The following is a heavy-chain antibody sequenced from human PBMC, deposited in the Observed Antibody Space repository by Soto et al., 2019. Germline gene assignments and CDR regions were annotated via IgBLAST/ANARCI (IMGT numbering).Heavy chain of an antibody. D-gene: IGHD6-6*01. J-gene: IGHJ6*02. CDR3: ARSSSAGYIAARRFYYYGMDV. V-gene: IGHV1-69*13. CDR2: IIPIFGTA. Sequence: ASVKVSCKASGGTFSSYAISWVRQAPGQGLEWMGGIIPIFGTANYAQRFQGRVTITADESTSTAYMELSSLRSEDTAVYYCARSSSAGYIAARRFYYYGMDVWGQGTTVTVSS. CDR1: GGTFSSYA.